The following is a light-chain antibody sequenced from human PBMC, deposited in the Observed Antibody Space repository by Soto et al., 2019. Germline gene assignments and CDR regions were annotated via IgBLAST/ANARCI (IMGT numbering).Light chain of an antibody. J-gene: IGLJ2*01. CDR3: QSYDSSLSGSK. CDR1: SSNIGAGYD. CDR2: GNS. Sequence: QSVLTQPPSVSGAPGQRVTISCTGSSSNIGAGYDVHWYQQLPGTAPKLLIYGNSNRPSGVPDRFSGSKSGTSASLAITGLQAEHEADYHCQSYDSSLSGSKFGGGTTLTVL. V-gene: IGLV1-40*01.